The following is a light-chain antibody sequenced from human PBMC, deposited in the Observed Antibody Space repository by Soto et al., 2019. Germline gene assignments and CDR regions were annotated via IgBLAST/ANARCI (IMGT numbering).Light chain of an antibody. CDR1: TSNIGSNT. J-gene: IGLJ2*01. Sequence: QSVLTQTPSASGTPGQRVTISCSGRTSNIGSNTVNWYQQLPGTAPKLLIYNNDERPSGVPDRFSGSKSGTSASLAISGLQSEDEADYYCAAWDDSLNGVLFGGGTKVTVL. CDR3: AAWDDSLNGVL. V-gene: IGLV1-44*01. CDR2: NND.